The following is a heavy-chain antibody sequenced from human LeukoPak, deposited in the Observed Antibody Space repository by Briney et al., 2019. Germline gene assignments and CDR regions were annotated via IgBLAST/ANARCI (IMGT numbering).Heavy chain of an antibody. D-gene: IGHD1-7*01. CDR2: ISYDGSNK. CDR1: GFTFSSYG. V-gene: IGHV3-30*18. CDR3: AKDPPNWNWGNYFDY. J-gene: IGHJ4*02. Sequence: PGGSLRLSCAASGFTFSSYGMHWVRQAPGKGLEWVAVISYDGSNKYYADSVKGRFTISRDNSKNTLYLQMNSLRAEDTAVYYCAKDPPNWNWGNYFDYWGQGTLVTVSS.